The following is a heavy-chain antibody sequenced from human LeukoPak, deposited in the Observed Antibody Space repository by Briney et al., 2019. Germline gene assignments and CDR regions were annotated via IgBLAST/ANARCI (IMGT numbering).Heavy chain of an antibody. J-gene: IGHJ4*02. D-gene: IGHD6-13*01. V-gene: IGHV1-2*02. Sequence: ASVKVSCKASGYTFTGYYMHWVRQAPGQGLEWKGWINPNSGGTNYAQKFQGRVTMTRDTSISTAYMELSRLRSDDTAVYYCARDGGRQLDWNLFDYWGQGTLVTVSS. CDR3: ARDGGRQLDWNLFDY. CDR1: GYTFTGYY. CDR2: INPNSGGT.